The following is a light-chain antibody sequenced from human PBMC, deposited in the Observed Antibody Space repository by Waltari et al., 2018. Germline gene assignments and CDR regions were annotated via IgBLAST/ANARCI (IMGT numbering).Light chain of an antibody. Sequence: QSALTQPRSVSGSPGQSVTISCTGTSSDVDTYNSVSWYRQHPDKAPKLLIFGVTKRPSGVPDRFSGSKSGNTASLTISGIQAEDEANYYCCSSTGTSTHVLFGGGTKLTVL. J-gene: IGLJ2*01. CDR1: SSDVDTYNS. CDR2: GVT. CDR3: CSSTGTSTHVL. V-gene: IGLV2-11*01.